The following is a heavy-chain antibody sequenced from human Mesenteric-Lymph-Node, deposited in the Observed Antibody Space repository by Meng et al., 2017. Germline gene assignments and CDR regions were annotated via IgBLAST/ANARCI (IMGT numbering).Heavy chain of an antibody. J-gene: IGHJ6*02. CDR1: GFTFSSYS. CDR3: ARDCDCSSTRGLDYYYYGMDV. V-gene: IGHV3-21*01. Sequence: GESLKISCAASGFTFSSYSMNWVRQAPGKGLEWVSSISSSSSYIYYADSVKGRFTISRDNAKNSLYLQMNSLRAEDTAVYYCARDCDCSSTRGLDYYYYGMDVWGQGTTVTVSS. CDR2: ISSSSSYI. D-gene: IGHD2-2*01.